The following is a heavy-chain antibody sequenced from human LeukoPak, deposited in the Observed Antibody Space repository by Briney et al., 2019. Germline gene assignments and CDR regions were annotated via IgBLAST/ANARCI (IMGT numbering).Heavy chain of an antibody. D-gene: IGHD2-15*01. V-gene: IGHV3-23*01. Sequence: GGSLRLSCAASGFTFSSHAMSWVRQPPGKGLEWVSSISGSGGSTYYADSVKGRFTIARDNSKNTLYLQMNSLRVEDTAVYYCAKDQDYCSGGSCYGGRAFDIWGQGTMVTVSS. CDR1: GFTFSSHA. CDR2: ISGSGGST. CDR3: AKDQDYCSGGSCYGGRAFDI. J-gene: IGHJ3*02.